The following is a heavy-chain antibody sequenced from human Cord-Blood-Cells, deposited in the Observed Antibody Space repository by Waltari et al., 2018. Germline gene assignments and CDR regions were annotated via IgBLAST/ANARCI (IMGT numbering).Heavy chain of an antibody. J-gene: IGHJ6*02. V-gene: IGHV1-69*01. D-gene: IGHD5-18*01. CDR3: ARDEGSSYGGLSLGGMDV. CDR2: ISPIFETA. CDR1: GGTSSSYA. Sequence: QVQLVQSGAEVKKPGSSVKVSCKASGGTSSSYALTWLPQAPCPGLEWMGGISPIFETANDEQKYQGRFTITADESTSTAYMELSSLRSEDTAVYYCARDEGSSYGGLSLGGMDVWGQGTTVTVSS.